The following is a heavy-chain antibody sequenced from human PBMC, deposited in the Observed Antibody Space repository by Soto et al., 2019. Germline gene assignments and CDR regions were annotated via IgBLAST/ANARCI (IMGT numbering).Heavy chain of an antibody. D-gene: IGHD6-19*01. Sequence: SETLSLTCTVSGGSISSGDYYWSWIRQPPGKGLEWIGYIYYSGSTYYNPSLKSRVTISVDTSKNQFTLKLSSVTAADTAVYYCAIQWLGVYNWFDPWGQGTLVTVSS. V-gene: IGHV4-30-4*01. J-gene: IGHJ5*02. CDR2: IYYSGST. CDR1: GGSISSGDYY. CDR3: AIQWLGVYNWFDP.